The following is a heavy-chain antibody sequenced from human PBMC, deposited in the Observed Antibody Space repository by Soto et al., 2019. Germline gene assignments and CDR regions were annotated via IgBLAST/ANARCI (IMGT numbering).Heavy chain of an antibody. D-gene: IGHD3-22*01. CDR1: GYTFTRSG. J-gene: IGHJ4*02. Sequence: ASVKVSCKASGYTFTRSGISWVRQAPGQGLEWLGWINPDNGNTNYAQHLQGRVSLTTDTSTSTAYMDLRSLRSDDTAVYYCARDYTSSYNYDSTNYGYFDFWGLGTLVTVSS. CDR3: ARDYTSSYNYDSTNYGYFDF. CDR2: INPDNGNT. V-gene: IGHV1-18*01.